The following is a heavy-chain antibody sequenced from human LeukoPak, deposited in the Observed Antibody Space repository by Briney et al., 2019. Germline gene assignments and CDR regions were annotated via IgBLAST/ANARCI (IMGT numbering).Heavy chain of an antibody. CDR1: GGSISSGGYY. J-gene: IGHJ3*02. Sequence: SETLSLTCTVSGGSISSGGYYWSWIRQPAGKGLEWIGRIFTSGSTNYNPSLKSRVTISVDRSKNRFSLKLSSVTAADTAVYYCAREPLRVFYGSGSYYAFDIWGQGTMVTVSS. CDR2: IFTSGST. CDR3: AREPLRVFYGSGSYYAFDI. D-gene: IGHD3-10*01. V-gene: IGHV4-61*02.